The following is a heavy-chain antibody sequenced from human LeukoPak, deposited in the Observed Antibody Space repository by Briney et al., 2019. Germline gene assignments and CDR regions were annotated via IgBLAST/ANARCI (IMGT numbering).Heavy chain of an antibody. CDR2: ISYDGSNK. V-gene: IGHV3-30*18. J-gene: IGHJ4*02. CDR3: AKDYYDSSGYYY. Sequence: GGSLRLSCAASGFTFSSYGMHWVRQAPGKGLEWVAVISYDGSNKYYADSVKGRFTISRDNSKNTLYLQMNSLRAEDTAVCYCAKDYYDSSGYYYWGQGTLVTVSS. D-gene: IGHD3-22*01. CDR1: GFTFSSYG.